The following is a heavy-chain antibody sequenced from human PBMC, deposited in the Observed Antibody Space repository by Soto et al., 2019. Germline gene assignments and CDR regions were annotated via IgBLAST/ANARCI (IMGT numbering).Heavy chain of an antibody. J-gene: IGHJ6*02. D-gene: IGHD3-3*01. CDR2: INHSGST. CDR1: GGSSSGYY. CDR3: ARVPIFGVVTRGYGMDV. V-gene: IGHV4-34*01. Sequence: SETQSLTCAVDGGSSSGYYWSWIRQTPGKGLEWIGEINHSGSTNYNPSLKSRVTISVDTSKNQFSLKLSSVTAADTAVYYCARVPIFGVVTRGYGMDVWGQGTTVTVSS.